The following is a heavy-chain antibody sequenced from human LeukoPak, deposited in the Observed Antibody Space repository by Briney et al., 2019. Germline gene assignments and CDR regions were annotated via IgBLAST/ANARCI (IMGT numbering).Heavy chain of an antibody. CDR2: ISYDGSNK. Sequence: GGSLRLSCAASGFTFSSYGMHWVRQAPGKGLEWVAVISYDGSNKYYADSVKGRFTISRDSSKNTVYLQMNSLRAEDTAVYYCAKDRQSWTNYGNGGDYWGQGTLVTVSS. V-gene: IGHV3-30*18. CDR1: GFTFSSYG. J-gene: IGHJ4*02. D-gene: IGHD4-17*01. CDR3: AKDRQSWTNYGNGGDY.